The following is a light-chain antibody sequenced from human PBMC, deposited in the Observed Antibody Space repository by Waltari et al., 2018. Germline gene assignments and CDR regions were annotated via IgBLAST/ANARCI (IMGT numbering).Light chain of an antibody. V-gene: IGLV2-8*01. CDR1: NLDVGPYTY. J-gene: IGLJ1*01. Sequence: QCVLTQPPPAAGSPGHSVTIPCTGTNLDVGPYTYFTWFQPHPGKVPKLLIYAVTKRTSGVPDRFSGSKSGNTASLTVSGLQADDEADYYCSSYAHNNHFVFGTGTKVTVL. CDR3: SSYAHNNHFV. CDR2: AVT.